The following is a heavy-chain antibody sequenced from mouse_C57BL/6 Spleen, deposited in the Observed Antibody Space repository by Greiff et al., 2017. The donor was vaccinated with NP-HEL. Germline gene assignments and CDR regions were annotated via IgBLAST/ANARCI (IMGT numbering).Heavy chain of an antibody. V-gene: IGHV1-26*01. Sequence: QQSHGKSLEWIGDINPNNGGTSYNQKFKGKATLTVDKSSSTAYMELRSLTSEDSAVYYCAPITTVVATDYAMDYWGQGTSVTVSS. D-gene: IGHD1-1*01. CDR2: INPNNGGT. CDR3: APITTVVATDYAMDY. J-gene: IGHJ4*01.